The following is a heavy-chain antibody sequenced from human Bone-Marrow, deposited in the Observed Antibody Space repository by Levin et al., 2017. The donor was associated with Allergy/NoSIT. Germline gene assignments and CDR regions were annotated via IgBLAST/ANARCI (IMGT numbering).Heavy chain of an antibody. CDR2: INPNSGGT. CDR3: ARGYCGGGGCTPGVY. V-gene: IGHV1-2*02. J-gene: IGHJ4*02. Sequence: ASVKVSCKASGYTFTGYYMHWVRQAPGQGLEWMGWINPNSGGTNYAQEFQGRVTMTRDTSINTAYMELSRLKSDDTAVYYCARGYCGGGGCTPGVYWGQGSLVTVSS. CDR1: GYTFTGYY. D-gene: IGHD2-15*01.